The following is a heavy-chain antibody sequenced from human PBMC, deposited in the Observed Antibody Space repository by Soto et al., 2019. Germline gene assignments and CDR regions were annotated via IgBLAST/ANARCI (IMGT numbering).Heavy chain of an antibody. CDR2: IIPIFGTA. CDR1: GGTFSSYV. Sequence: QVQLVQSGAEVKKPGSSVKVSCKASGGTFSSYVISWVRQAPGQGLEWMGGIIPIFGTANYAQKFQGRVTITANESTSTAYMELSSLRSEDTAVYYCARTRYYGSGSYYNPFDYWGQGTLVTVSS. D-gene: IGHD3-10*01. J-gene: IGHJ4*02. V-gene: IGHV1-69*01. CDR3: ARTRYYGSGSYYNPFDY.